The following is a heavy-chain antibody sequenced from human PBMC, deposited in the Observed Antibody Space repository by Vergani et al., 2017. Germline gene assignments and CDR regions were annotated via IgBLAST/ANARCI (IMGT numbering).Heavy chain of an antibody. Sequence: EVELVQSGPEMRKPGESLKISCKGSEYSFGNYWIGWVRQMPGKGLEWMGIIYPADSDTRYSPSFQGQVTISADKSISTAFLQWDSLKASDTALYYCARHTTYTYSWCQGTLVIVSS. J-gene: IGHJ4*02. D-gene: IGHD1-1*01. CDR3: ARHTTYTYS. CDR2: IYPADSDT. CDR1: EYSFGNYW. V-gene: IGHV5-51*01.